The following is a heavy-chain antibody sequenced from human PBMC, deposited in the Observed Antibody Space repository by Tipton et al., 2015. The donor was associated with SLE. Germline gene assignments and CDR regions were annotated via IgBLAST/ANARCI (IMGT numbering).Heavy chain of an antibody. V-gene: IGHV3-48*01. CDR2: ISSSSSTI. D-gene: IGHD1-26*01. J-gene: IGHJ4*02. CDR3: AKDKGSGRPYYFDY. Sequence: GSLRLSCAASGFTFSSYSMNWVRQAPGKGLEWVSYISSSSSTIYYADSLKGRFTISRDNAKNSLYLQMNSLRAEDTAVYYCAKDKGSGRPYYFDYWGQGTLVTVSS. CDR1: GFTFSSYS.